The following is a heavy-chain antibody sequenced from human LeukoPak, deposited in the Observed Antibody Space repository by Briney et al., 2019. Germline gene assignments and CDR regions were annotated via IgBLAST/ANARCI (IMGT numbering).Heavy chain of an antibody. CDR2: VGHSGLT. V-gene: IGHV4-34*01. J-gene: IGHJ5*02. Sequence: SETLSLTCALYGGSFSGYYGLWVRQAPGKGLELLGEVGHSGLTNYKPSLKSRLTISLDMSKNQFSLRLTSVTAADTAVYYCARDGGPNNYWFDPWGQGTLVTVSS. CDR3: ARDGGPNNYWFDP. D-gene: IGHD4-23*01. CDR1: GGSFSGYY.